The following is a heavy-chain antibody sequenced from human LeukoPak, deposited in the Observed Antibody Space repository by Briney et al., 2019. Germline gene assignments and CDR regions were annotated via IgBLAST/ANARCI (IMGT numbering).Heavy chain of an antibody. D-gene: IGHD3-10*01. Sequence: GGSLRLSCAASGFTFSSSWMSWVRQAPGKGLEWVANTKHDRSEEYYVDSVKGRFTISRDNAKSSLYLQFNSLRAEDTAVYFCARVVPPLYYFDYWGQGTLVTVSS. V-gene: IGHV3-7*01. J-gene: IGHJ4*02. CDR1: GFTFSSSW. CDR2: TKHDRSEE. CDR3: ARVVPPLYYFDY.